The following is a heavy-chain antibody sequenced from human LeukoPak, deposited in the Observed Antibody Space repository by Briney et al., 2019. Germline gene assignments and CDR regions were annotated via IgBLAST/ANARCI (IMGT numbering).Heavy chain of an antibody. CDR1: GFTFSNYG. J-gene: IGHJ4*02. CDR3: AKMRVGTAHFDY. CDR2: ISHDGSNN. D-gene: IGHD2-15*01. V-gene: IGHV3-30*18. Sequence: PGRSLRLSCAASGFTFSNYGMHWVRQAPGKGLEWVVVISHDGSNNNYADSVKGRFTISRDNSKNTLYLQMNSLRPEDTAVYYCAKMRVGTAHFDYWGQGTLVTVSS.